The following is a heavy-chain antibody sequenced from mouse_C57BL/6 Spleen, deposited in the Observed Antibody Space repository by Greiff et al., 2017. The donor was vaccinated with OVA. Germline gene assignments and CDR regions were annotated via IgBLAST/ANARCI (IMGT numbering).Heavy chain of an antibody. D-gene: IGHD2-4*01. Sequence: EVQLQESGPGLVKPSQSLSLTCSVTGYSITSGYYWNWIRQFPGNKLEWMGYISYDGSNNYNPSLKNRISITRDTSKNQFFLKLNSVTTEDTATYYCASPPYDYDEAWFAYWGQGTLVTVSA. J-gene: IGHJ3*01. CDR1: GYSITSGYY. CDR3: ASPPYDYDEAWFAY. CDR2: ISYDGSN. V-gene: IGHV3-6*01.